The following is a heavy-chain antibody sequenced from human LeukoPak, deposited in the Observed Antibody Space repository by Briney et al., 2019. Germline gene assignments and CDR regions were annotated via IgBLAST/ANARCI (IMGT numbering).Heavy chain of an antibody. J-gene: IGHJ4*02. Sequence: PSETLSLTCTVSGYSISSGYYWGWIRQPPGKGLEWIGSIYHSGSTYYNPSLKSRVTISVDTSKNQFSLKLSSVTAADTAVYYCARNRQRGYSYGPAAFDYWGQGTLVTVSS. CDR3: ARNRQRGYSYGPAAFDY. CDR2: IYHSGST. CDR1: GYSISSGYY. V-gene: IGHV4-38-2*02. D-gene: IGHD5-18*01.